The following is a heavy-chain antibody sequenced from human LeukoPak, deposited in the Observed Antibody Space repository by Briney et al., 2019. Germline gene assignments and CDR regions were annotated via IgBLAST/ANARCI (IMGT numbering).Heavy chain of an antibody. Sequence: PGGSLRLSCEASGFTFSSYAMSWVRQAPGKGLEWVSSISGAGTSSQYADSVKGRLIISRDNSKNTLHLQLNSLRAEDTAVYYCAKGGREIRLGELSLYLLGSPRPEYYFDYWGQGTLVTVSS. D-gene: IGHD3-16*02. CDR3: AKGGREIRLGELSLYLLGSPRPEYYFDY. J-gene: IGHJ4*02. CDR2: ISGAGTSS. V-gene: IGHV3-23*01. CDR1: GFTFSSYA.